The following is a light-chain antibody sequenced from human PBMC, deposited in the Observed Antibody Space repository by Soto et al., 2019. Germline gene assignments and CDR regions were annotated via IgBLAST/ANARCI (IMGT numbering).Light chain of an antibody. V-gene: IGKV3-15*01. CDR3: QQYNNWPPWT. CDR2: DAS. Sequence: EIVLTQSPGTLSLSPGERATLSCRASQSVSSSYLAWYQQKPGQAPRLLMYDASTRATGIPARFSGSGSGTEFTLTISSLQSEDFAVYYCQQYNNWPPWTFGQGTKVDI. J-gene: IGKJ1*01. CDR1: QSVSSSY.